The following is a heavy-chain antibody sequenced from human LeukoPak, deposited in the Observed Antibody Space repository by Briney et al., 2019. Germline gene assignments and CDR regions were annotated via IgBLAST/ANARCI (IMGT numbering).Heavy chain of an antibody. CDR1: GFTLSDYY. Sequence: PGGSLRLSCATSGFTLSDYYMNWVRQAPGKGLEWVANIKQDGSEKYYVDSVKGRFTISRDNAKNSLYLQMNSLRAEDTALYYCAATYQLLYGFDYWGQGTLVTVSS. V-gene: IGHV3-7*03. J-gene: IGHJ4*02. D-gene: IGHD2-2*02. CDR3: AATYQLLYGFDY. CDR2: IKQDGSEK.